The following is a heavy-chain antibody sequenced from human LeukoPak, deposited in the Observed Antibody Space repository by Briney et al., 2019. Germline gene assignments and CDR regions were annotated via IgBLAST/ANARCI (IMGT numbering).Heavy chain of an antibody. J-gene: IGHJ6*04. CDR1: GVSISSYY. V-gene: IGHV4-59*01. D-gene: IGHD3-10*01. CDR3: ARGFRGSGIDV. CDR2: IYYSGSN. Sequence: SETLSLTCTVSGVSISSYYWSWIRQPPGKGLAWIGYIYYSGSNNYNPSLKSRVTISVDTSKNQFSLKLSSVTAADMAVYYCARGFRGSGIDVWGKGTTATVSS.